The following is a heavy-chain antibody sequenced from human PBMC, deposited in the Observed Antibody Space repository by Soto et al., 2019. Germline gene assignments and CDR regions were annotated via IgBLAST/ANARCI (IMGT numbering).Heavy chain of an antibody. J-gene: IGHJ4*02. CDR2: ISGSGGST. CDR1: GFTFSSYA. CDR3: ARLFSSSWILFDY. Sequence: GGSLRLSCAASGFTFSSYAMSWVRQAPGKGLEWVSAISGSGGSTYYADSVKGRFTISRDNSKNTLYLQMNSLRAEDTAVYYCARLFSSSWILFDYWGQGTLVTVSS. D-gene: IGHD6-13*01. V-gene: IGHV3-23*01.